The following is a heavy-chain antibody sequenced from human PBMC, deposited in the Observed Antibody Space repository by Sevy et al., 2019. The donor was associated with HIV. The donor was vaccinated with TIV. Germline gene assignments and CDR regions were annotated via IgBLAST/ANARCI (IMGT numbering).Heavy chain of an antibody. CDR1: GFTFRSYE. J-gene: IGHJ4*02. V-gene: IGHV3-48*03. CDR3: ARSYSSSWYILYYFEY. Sequence: GGSLRLSCAASGFTFRSYEMNWVRQAPGKGLEWVSYISSSGSPIYYADSVKGRFTISRDNAKNSLFLHMNTLRAEDTAVYYCARSYSSSWYILYYFEYWGQGTPVTVSS. CDR2: ISSSGSPI. D-gene: IGHD6-13*01.